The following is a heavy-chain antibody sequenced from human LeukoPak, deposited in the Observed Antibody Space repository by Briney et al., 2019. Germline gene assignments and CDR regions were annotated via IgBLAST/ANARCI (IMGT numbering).Heavy chain of an antibody. CDR3: ARGRVEMATIYFDY. CDR1: GGSIRSSYYY. J-gene: IGHJ4*02. Sequence: SETLSLTCTVSGGSIRSSYYYWGWIRQPPGKGLEWIGSIYDSGSTYYNPSLKSRVTISVDTSKNQFSLKLNSVTAADSAVYYCARGRVEMATIYFDYWGQGTLVTVSS. V-gene: IGHV4-39*01. CDR2: IYDSGST. D-gene: IGHD5-24*01.